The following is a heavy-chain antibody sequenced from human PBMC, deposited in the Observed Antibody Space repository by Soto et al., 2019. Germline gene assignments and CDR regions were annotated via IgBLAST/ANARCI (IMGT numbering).Heavy chain of an antibody. CDR2: INHSGST. Sequence: QVQLQQWGAGLLKPSETLSLTCAVYGGSFSGYYWSWIRQPPGKGLEWIGEINHSGSTNYNPSLKSRVTISVDTSKTQFSLKLSSVTAADTAVYYCARPAIAAAVSAFDYWGQGTLVTVSS. D-gene: IGHD6-13*01. CDR1: GGSFSGYY. CDR3: ARPAIAAAVSAFDY. J-gene: IGHJ4*02. V-gene: IGHV4-34*01.